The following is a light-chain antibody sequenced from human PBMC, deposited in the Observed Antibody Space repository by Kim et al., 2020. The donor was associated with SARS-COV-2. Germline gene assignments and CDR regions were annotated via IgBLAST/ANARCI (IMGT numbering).Light chain of an antibody. CDR2: VNN. CDR3: ATWDDRLNGVI. V-gene: IGLV1-44*01. CDR1: SPNIGSND. Sequence: GQRVTISCSGSSPNIGSNDVNWYQQFPGTAPKLLVSVNNHRPSGVPDRFSASKSATSASLAISGLQSEDEADYYCATWDDRLNGVIFGGGTQLTVL. J-gene: IGLJ2*01.